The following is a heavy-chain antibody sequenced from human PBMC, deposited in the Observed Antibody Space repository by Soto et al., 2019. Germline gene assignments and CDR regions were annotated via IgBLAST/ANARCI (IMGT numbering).Heavy chain of an antibody. CDR3: VRGERKEMATIEYFDY. CDR2: INHSGST. D-gene: IGHD5-12*01. CDR1: GGSFSGYY. J-gene: IGHJ4*02. Sequence: SETLSLTCAVYGGSFSGYYWSWIRQPPGKGLEWIGEINHSGSTNYNPSLKSRVTISVDTSKNQFSLKLSSVTAADTAVYYCVRGERKEMATIEYFDYWGQGTLVTVSS. V-gene: IGHV4-34*01.